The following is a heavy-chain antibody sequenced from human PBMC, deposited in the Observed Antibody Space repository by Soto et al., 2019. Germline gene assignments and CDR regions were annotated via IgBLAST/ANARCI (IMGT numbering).Heavy chain of an antibody. V-gene: IGHV4-59*01. Sequence: SETLSLTCTVSGGSMNYYYWSWIRRSPGKGLEWIGYVYYSGTTYYNPSLQSRVTISIDTSQNQFSLKLRSVTAADSAIYYCARAGRSSRYFFYSWGRGTLVTVSS. J-gene: IGHJ4*02. CDR1: GGSMNYYY. CDR2: VYYSGTT. D-gene: IGHD1-26*01. CDR3: ARAGRSSRYFFYS.